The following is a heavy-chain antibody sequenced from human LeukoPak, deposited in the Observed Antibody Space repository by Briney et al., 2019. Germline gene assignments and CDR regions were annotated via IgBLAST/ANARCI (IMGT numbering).Heavy chain of an antibody. CDR1: GFTFSSYA. Sequence: QAGGSLSLSCAASGFTFSSYAMSWVRQAQGKGLEWVSAISGSGGSTYYADSVKGRFTISRDNSKNTLYLQMNSLRAEDTAVYYCAKAPSITMIVVVSPFDYWGQGTLVTVSS. D-gene: IGHD3-22*01. CDR3: AKAPSITMIVVVSPFDY. CDR2: ISGSGGST. V-gene: IGHV3-23*01. J-gene: IGHJ4*02.